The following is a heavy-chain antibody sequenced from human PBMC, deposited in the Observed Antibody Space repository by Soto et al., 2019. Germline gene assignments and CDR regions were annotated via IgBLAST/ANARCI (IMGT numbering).Heavy chain of an antibody. J-gene: IGHJ4*02. CDR2: ISGSGGST. CDR3: AKHPPSPHYGSGSYRPLDY. CDR1: GFTFSSYA. V-gene: IGHV3-23*01. Sequence: PGGSLRLSCAASGFTFSSYAMSWVRQAPGKGLEWVSAISGSGGSTYYADSVKGRFTISRDNSKNTLYLQMNSLRAEDTAVYYCAKHPPSPHYGSGSYRPLDYWGQGTLVTVSS. D-gene: IGHD3-10*01.